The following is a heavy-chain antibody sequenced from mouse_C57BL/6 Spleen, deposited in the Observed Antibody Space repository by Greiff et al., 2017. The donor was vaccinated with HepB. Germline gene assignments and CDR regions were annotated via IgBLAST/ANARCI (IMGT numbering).Heavy chain of an antibody. V-gene: IGHV1-72*01. CDR3: ARAGIYYDYDGFAY. CDR2: IDPNSGGT. Sequence: QQSCKASGYTFTSYWMHWVKQRPGRGLEWIGRIDPNSGGTKYNEKFKSKATLTVDKPSSTAYMQLSSLTSEDSAVYYCARAGIYYDYDGFAYWGQGTLVTVSA. CDR1: GYTFTSYW. J-gene: IGHJ3*01. D-gene: IGHD2-4*01.